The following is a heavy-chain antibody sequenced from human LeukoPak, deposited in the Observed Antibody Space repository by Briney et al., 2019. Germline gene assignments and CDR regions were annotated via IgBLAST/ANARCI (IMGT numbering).Heavy chain of an antibody. CDR2: ISSSSGTI. V-gene: IGHV3-48*04. D-gene: IGHD3-16*02. CDR1: GFTFSGYS. J-gene: IGHJ4*02. CDR3: ARDKRDYVWGSYRY. Sequence: GSLRLSCAASGFTFSGYSMNWVRQAPGKGLEWVSYISSSSGTIYYADSVKGRFTISRDNAKNSLYLQMNSLRAEDTAVYYCARDKRDYVWGSYRYWGQGTLVTVSS.